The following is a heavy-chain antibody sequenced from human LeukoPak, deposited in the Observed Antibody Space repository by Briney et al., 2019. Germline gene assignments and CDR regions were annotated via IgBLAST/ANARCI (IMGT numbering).Heavy chain of an antibody. J-gene: IGHJ4*02. CDR3: ARDLVDYDSSGYYSGY. D-gene: IGHD3-22*01. Sequence: GGSLRLSCAASGFTVSSNYMSWVRQAPGKGLEWGSVIYSGGITYYADSVGGRFTISRDNSKNTLYLQMNSLRAEDTAVYYCARDLVDYDSSGYYSGYWGQGTLVTVSS. CDR1: GFTVSSNY. CDR2: IYSGGIT. V-gene: IGHV3-53*01.